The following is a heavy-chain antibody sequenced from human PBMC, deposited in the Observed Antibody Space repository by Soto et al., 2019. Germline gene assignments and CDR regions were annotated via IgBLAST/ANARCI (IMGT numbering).Heavy chain of an antibody. CDR1: GFTFNSYA. CDR2: ISSSGDGT. D-gene: IGHD3-22*01. V-gene: IGHV3-23*01. Sequence: PGGSLRLSCAASGFTFNSYAMTWVRQAPGKGLEWVSIISSSGDGTYYVDSVKGRFTISRDNSRNTLNLQMDSLRAEDTAVYYCATDDSGDAFDIWGQGTMVTVSS. CDR3: ATDDSGDAFDI. J-gene: IGHJ3*02.